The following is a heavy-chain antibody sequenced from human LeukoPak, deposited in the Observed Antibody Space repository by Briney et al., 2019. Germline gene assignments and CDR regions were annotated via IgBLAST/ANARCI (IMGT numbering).Heavy chain of an antibody. V-gene: IGHV3-7*01. CDR2: IKQDESEK. Sequence: PGGSLRLSCAVSGFTFSNYWMSWVRQAPGKGLEWVAHIKQDESEKYYVDSVKGRFTISRDNAKNTLYLQMNSLRAEDTAVYYCARDFPIAVAGIDYWGQGTLVTVSS. D-gene: IGHD6-19*01. CDR1: GFTFSNYW. J-gene: IGHJ4*02. CDR3: ARDFPIAVAGIDY.